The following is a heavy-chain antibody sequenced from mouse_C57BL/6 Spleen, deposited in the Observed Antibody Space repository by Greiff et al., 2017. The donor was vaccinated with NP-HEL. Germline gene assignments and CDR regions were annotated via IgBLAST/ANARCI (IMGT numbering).Heavy chain of an antibody. CDR1: GYTFTSYW. CDR2: IDPNSGGT. V-gene: IGHV1-72*01. CDR3: ARGYDPMYYYAMYY. D-gene: IGHD2-3*01. Sequence: VQLQQSGAELVKPGASVKLSCKASGYTFTSYWMHWVKQRPGRGLEWIGRIDPNSGGTKYNEKFKSKATLTVDKPSSTAYMQLSSLTSEDSAVYYCARGYDPMYYYAMYYWGQRTSVTVSS. J-gene: IGHJ4*01.